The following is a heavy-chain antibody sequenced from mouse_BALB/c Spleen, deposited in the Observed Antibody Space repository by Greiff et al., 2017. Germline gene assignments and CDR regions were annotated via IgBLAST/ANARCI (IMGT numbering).Heavy chain of an antibody. J-gene: IGHJ2*01. CDR1: GFTFSSYG. Sequence: DVKLVESGGDLVKPGGSLKLSCAASGFTFSSYGMSWVRQTPDKRLEWVATISSGGSYTYYPDSVKGRFTISRDNAKNTLYLQMSSLKSEDTAMYYCARHTITTASDYWGQGTTLTVSS. D-gene: IGHD1-2*01. CDR3: ARHTITTASDY. V-gene: IGHV5-6*02. CDR2: ISSGGSYT.